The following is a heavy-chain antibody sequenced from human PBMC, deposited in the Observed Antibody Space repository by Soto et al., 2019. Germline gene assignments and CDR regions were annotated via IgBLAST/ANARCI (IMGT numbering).Heavy chain of an antibody. Sequence: PGESLKISCKGSGYIFTSYWIGWVRQMPGKGLEWMGIIYPGDSDTRYSPSFQGQVTISADKSISTAYLQWSSLKASDTAMYYCARAGDSGSYPYYYYYYGMDVWGQGTTVTVSS. CDR2: IYPGDSDT. D-gene: IGHD3-10*01. V-gene: IGHV5-51*01. J-gene: IGHJ6*02. CDR3: ARAGDSGSYPYYYYYYGMDV. CDR1: GYIFTSYW.